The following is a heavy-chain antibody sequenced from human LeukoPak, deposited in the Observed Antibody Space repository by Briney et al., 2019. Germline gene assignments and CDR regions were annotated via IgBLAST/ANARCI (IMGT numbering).Heavy chain of an antibody. CDR1: GDTFTRNW. Sequence: EASVTVSCKTSGDTFTRNWMHWIRQGPGQGLEWMGVINPTGDYTMYAQKFQGRVIVTRDMSSNTDYMELGSLRSDDTAVYYCARDHSIDDKSWWLDPWGQGTLVTVSS. CDR3: ARDHSIDDKSWWLDP. CDR2: INPTGDYT. J-gene: IGHJ5*02. D-gene: IGHD1-1*01. V-gene: IGHV1-46*01.